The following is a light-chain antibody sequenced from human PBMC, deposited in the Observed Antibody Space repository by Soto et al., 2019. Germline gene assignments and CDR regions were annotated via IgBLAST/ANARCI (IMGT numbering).Light chain of an antibody. J-gene: IGKJ2*01. Sequence: DIQMTQSPTSLSASVGDSVTISCRASQTISSYLNWYQQQPGKAPKLLIYSASNLQTGVPSRFSGSGFGTDYTLTISSLQPADFATYYCQQTFKTPHTVGQGTKVDI. V-gene: IGKV1-39*01. CDR1: QTISSY. CDR3: QQTFKTPHT. CDR2: SAS.